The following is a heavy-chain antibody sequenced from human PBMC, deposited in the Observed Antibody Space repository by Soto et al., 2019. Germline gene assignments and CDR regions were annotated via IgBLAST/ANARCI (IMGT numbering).Heavy chain of an antibody. CDR2: ISQDGAIA. CDR3: LRDQRHWNEFAAQ. V-gene: IGHV3-74*01. CDR1: GFAFGSYW. J-gene: IGHJ4*02. D-gene: IGHD1-1*01. Sequence: VQLVESGGGLVQPGGSLRLSCAASGFAFGSYWMHWVRQAPGKGLVWVSRISQDGAIATQADSVKGRFTISRDNAKNTLFLQMNSLRAVDTAVYYCLRDQRHWNEFAAQWGQGTVVTVSS.